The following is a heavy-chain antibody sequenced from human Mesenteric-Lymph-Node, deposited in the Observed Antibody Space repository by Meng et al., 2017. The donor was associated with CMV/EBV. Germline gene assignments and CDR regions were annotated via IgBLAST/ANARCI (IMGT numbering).Heavy chain of an antibody. CDR1: GFTFSDYY. J-gene: IGHJ3*02. V-gene: IGHV3-66*02. CDR2: IYSGGTT. Sequence: GGSLRLSCAASGFTFSDYYMSWIRQAPGKGLEWVSVIYSGGTTYYADSVKGRFTISRDNSENTLYLQMNSLRAEDTAVYYCARYCSRTSCYSGAFDIWGQGTMVTVSS. CDR3: ARYCSRTSCYSGAFDI. D-gene: IGHD2-2*01.